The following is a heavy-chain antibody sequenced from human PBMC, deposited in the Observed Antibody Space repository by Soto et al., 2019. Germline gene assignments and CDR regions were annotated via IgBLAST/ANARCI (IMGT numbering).Heavy chain of an antibody. CDR1: GFTFSSYW. CDR3: ARVIDAGDSSGWYDY. CDR2: INSDGSST. V-gene: IGHV3-74*01. Sequence: EVQLVESGGGLVQPGGSLRLSCAASGFTFSSYWMHWVRQAPGKGLVWVSRINSDGSSTSYADSVKGRFTISRDNAKNTLYLQMNSLRAEDTAVYYCARVIDAGDSSGWYDYWGQGTLVTVSS. J-gene: IGHJ4*02. D-gene: IGHD6-19*01.